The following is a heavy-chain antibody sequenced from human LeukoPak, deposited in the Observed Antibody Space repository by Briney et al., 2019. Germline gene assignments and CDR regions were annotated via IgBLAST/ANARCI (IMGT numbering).Heavy chain of an antibody. CDR2: IYYSGST. J-gene: IGHJ4*02. V-gene: IGHV4-31*03. Sequence: SETLSLTCTVSGGSISSGGYYWSWIRQHPGKGLEWIGYIYYSGSTYYNPSLKSRVTISVDTSKNQFSLKLSSVTAADTAVYYCARDPMVGATRGSYWGQGTLVTVSS. CDR1: GGSISSGGYY. CDR3: ARDPMVGATRGSY. D-gene: IGHD1-26*01.